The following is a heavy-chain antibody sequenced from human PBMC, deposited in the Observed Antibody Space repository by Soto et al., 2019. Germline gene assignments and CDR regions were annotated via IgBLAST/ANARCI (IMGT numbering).Heavy chain of an antibody. V-gene: IGHV4-31*03. CDR2: IYYSGST. Sequence: LTCTVSGGSISSGGYYWSWIRQHPGKGLEWTGYIYYSGSTYYNPSLKSRVTISVDTSKNQFSLKLSSVTAADTAVYYCARVGRTTVTTKWFDPWGQGTLVTVSS. J-gene: IGHJ5*02. CDR3: ARVGRTTVTTKWFDP. D-gene: IGHD4-17*01. CDR1: GGSISSGGYY.